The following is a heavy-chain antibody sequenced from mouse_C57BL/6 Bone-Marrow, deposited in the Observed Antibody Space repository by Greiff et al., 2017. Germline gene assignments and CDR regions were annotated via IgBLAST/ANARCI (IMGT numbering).Heavy chain of an antibody. CDR3: ARWEGYYGYDETALDY. V-gene: IGHV1-76*01. J-gene: IGHJ4*01. Sequence: VQLVESGAELVRPGASVKLSCKASGYTFTDYYINWVKQRPGQGLEWIARIYPGSGNTYYNEKFKGKATLTAEKSSSTAYMQLSSLTSEDSAVYFCARWEGYYGYDETALDYWGQGTSVTVSS. CDR1: GYTFTDYY. CDR2: IYPGSGNT. D-gene: IGHD2-2*01.